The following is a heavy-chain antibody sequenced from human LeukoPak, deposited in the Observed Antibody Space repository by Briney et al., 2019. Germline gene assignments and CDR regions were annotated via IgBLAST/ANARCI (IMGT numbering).Heavy chain of an antibody. CDR2: INHSGST. Sequence: PSETLSLTCAVYGGSFSGYYWSWIRQPAGKGLEWIGEINHSGSTNYNPSLKSRVTISVDTSKNQFSLKLSSVTAADTAVYYCARGQGSGWYVDYWGQGTLVTVSS. D-gene: IGHD6-19*01. J-gene: IGHJ4*02. CDR3: ARGQGSGWYVDY. CDR1: GGSFSGYY. V-gene: IGHV4-34*01.